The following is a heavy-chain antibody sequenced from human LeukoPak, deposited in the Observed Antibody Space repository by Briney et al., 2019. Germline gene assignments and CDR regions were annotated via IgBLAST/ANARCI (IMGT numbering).Heavy chain of an antibody. Sequence: GGSLRLSCAASGFTFSSYAMHWVRQAPGKGLEWVAAISHDGSNNYYADSVKGRFTISRDNSKSTLYLQMNSLRAEDTALYYCAKATYYYDNSGYYSYFYGMDVWGQGTTVTVSS. CDR2: ISHDGSNN. CDR3: AKATYYYDNSGYYSYFYGMDV. CDR1: GFTFSSYA. V-gene: IGHV3-30-3*01. D-gene: IGHD3-22*01. J-gene: IGHJ6*02.